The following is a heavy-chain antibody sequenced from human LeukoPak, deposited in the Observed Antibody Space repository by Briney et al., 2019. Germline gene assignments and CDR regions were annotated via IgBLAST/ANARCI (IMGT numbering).Heavy chain of an antibody. D-gene: IGHD3-3*01. CDR2: INAGNGNT. CDR3: ARDLFGDFSYNWFDP. CDR1: GYTFTSYA. J-gene: IGHJ5*02. Sequence: ASVKVSCKASGYTFTSYAMHWVRQAPGQRLEWMGWINAGNGNTKYSQKFQGRVTITRDTSASTAYMELSSLRSEDTAVYYCARDLFGDFSYNWFDPWGQGTLVTVSS. V-gene: IGHV1-3*01.